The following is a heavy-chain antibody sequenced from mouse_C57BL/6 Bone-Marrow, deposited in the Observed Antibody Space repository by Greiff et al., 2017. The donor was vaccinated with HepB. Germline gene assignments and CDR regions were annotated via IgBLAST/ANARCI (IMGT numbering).Heavy chain of an antibody. CDR3: TTSGTVVAFDY. J-gene: IGHJ2*01. CDR2: IDPENGDT. V-gene: IGHV14-4*01. D-gene: IGHD1-1*01. CDR1: GFNIKDDY. Sequence: EVQLQQSGAELVRPGASVKLSCTASGFNIKDDYMHWVKQRPEQGLEWIGWIDPENGDTEYASKFQGKATITADTSSNTAYLQLSSLTSEDTAVYYCTTSGTVVAFDYWGQGTTLTVSS.